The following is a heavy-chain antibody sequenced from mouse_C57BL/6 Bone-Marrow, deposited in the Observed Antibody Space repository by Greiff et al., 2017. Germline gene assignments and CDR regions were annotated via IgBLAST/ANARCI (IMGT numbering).Heavy chain of an antibody. D-gene: IGHD1-2*01. Sequence: VQLQQPGAELVKPGASVKLSCKASGYTFTSYWMHWVKQRPGQGLEWIGMIHPNSGSTNYNEKFKSKATLTVDKSSSTAYMQLSSLTSEDSAVXYCAPLITTVTPWYFDVWGTGTTVTVSS. CDR3: APLITTVTPWYFDV. CDR1: GYTFTSYW. V-gene: IGHV1-64*01. J-gene: IGHJ1*03. CDR2: IHPNSGST.